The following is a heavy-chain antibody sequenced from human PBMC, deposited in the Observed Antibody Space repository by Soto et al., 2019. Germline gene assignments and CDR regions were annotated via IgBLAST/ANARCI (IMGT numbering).Heavy chain of an antibody. CDR3: TRTLTILGSEWSYNDY. Sequence: SETLSLTCTVSGGSISRYYWSWIRQPPGKGLEWIGYIFYSGTTNYNPSLKSRVTISVDTSKNQFSLKLRSVTAADTAVYYCTRTLTILGSEWSYNDYWGQGTLVTVYS. CDR1: GGSISRYY. CDR2: IFYSGTT. D-gene: IGHD2-8*01. V-gene: IGHV4-59*01. J-gene: IGHJ4*02.